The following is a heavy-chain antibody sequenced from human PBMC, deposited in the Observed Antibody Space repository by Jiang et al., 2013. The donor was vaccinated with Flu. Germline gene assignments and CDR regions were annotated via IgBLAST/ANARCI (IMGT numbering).Heavy chain of an antibody. D-gene: IGHD3-10*01. CDR2: IYTSGST. Sequence: GPGLVKPSQTLSLTCTVSGGSISSGSYYWSWIRQPAGKGLEWIGRIYTSGSTNYNPSLKSRVTISVDTSKNQFSLKLSSVTAADTAVYYCARDLGFGGSGSYYIPYYYYGMDVWGQGTTVTVSS. CDR3: ARDLGFGGSGSYYIPYYYYGMDV. CDR1: GGSISSGSYY. V-gene: IGHV4-61*02. J-gene: IGHJ6*02.